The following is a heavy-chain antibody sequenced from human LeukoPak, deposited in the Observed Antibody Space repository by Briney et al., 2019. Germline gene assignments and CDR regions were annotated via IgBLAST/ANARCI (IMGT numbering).Heavy chain of an antibody. CDR3: ARGRYSAGDNWFDP. Sequence: SETLSLTWTVSGXSITSSYWSWIRQSPGKGLEWIGYIHYTGSTNYNPSLKSRVTMLIDTSKNQFSLKLSSVTAADTAVYYCARGRYSAGDNWFDPWGQGTLVTVSS. J-gene: IGHJ5*02. D-gene: IGHD3-9*01. V-gene: IGHV4-59*01. CDR1: GXSITSSY. CDR2: IHYTGST.